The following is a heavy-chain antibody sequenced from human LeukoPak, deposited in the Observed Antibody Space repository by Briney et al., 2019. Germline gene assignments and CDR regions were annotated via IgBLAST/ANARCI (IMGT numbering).Heavy chain of an antibody. CDR2: FSGSGST. CDR3: ARDRTYYDSTGYYFDF. D-gene: IGHD3-22*01. J-gene: IGHJ4*02. Sequence: PSETLSLTCTVSGGSISGYYWSWVRQPAGKGLEWIARFSGSGSTNYDPSLKSRVTLSVDTSKNQFSLKPSSVTAADTAVYYCARDRTYYDSTGYYFDFWGQGTLVTVSS. CDR1: GGSISGYY. V-gene: IGHV4-4*07.